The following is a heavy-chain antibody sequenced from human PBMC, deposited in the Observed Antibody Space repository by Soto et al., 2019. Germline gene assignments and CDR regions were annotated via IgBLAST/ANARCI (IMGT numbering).Heavy chain of an antibody. CDR3: AGAFDFWCGSKVRCYALDN. Sequence: QVQLVQSGAEVKKPGSSVEVSCKASGGTFVSYAFSWVRQAPGQGLEWVGEIIPIFDTANYAQKFQGRVTLTADKSTSTVSMELSSLSSEATAVYYCAGAFDFWCGSKVRCYALDNGGQGTLVTISS. CDR1: GGTFVSYA. D-gene: IGHD3-3*01. V-gene: IGHV1-69*06. CDR2: IIPIFDTA. J-gene: IGHJ4*02.